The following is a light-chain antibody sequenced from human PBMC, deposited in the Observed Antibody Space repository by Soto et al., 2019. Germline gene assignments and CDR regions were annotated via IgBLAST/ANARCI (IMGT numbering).Light chain of an antibody. Sequence: DIQMTQSPASVSASVGDRFTITFRASQGISSCLALYQQKPGKAPKLLIYAASSLQSGVPSRFSGSGSETDFTLTISSLQPEDFATYSCQQSYSTTWTFGQGTKVDIK. CDR1: QGISSC. CDR3: QQSYSTTWT. CDR2: AAS. V-gene: IGKV1-12*01. J-gene: IGKJ1*01.